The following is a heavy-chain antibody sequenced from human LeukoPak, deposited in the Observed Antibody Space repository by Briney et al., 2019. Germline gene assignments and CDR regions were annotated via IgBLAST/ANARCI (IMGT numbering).Heavy chain of an antibody. CDR3: AIMHGYYDGRGYWVQ. CDR1: GFTFGSDA. V-gene: IGHV3-23*01. Sequence: GGSLRLSCAASGFTFGSDAMSWVRQAPGKGLEWVSFISPSGDRTSNADSVEGRFTISRDNPRNTLYLQMNSLRDEDTAVYYCAIMHGYYDGRGYWVQWGQGTLVTVSS. CDR2: ISPSGDRT. J-gene: IGHJ4*02. D-gene: IGHD3-22*01.